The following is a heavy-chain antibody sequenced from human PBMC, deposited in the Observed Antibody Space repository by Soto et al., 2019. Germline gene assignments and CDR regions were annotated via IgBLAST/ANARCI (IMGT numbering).Heavy chain of an antibody. CDR3: ARDVI. J-gene: IGHJ4*02. CDR1: GFSFSSFW. CDR2: IKEDGSEK. Sequence: EVPLVESGGGLVQPGGSQRLSCAASGFSFSSFWMSWVRQAPGKGLEWVAAIKEDGSEKNYVDSVSGRFTISRDNAKNSLYLQMNSLRADDTAVYYCARDVIRGQGTLVTVSS. V-gene: IGHV3-7*05.